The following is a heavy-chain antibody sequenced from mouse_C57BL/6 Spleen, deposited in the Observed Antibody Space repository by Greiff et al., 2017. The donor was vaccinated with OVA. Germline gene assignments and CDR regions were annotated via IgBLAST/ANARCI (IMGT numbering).Heavy chain of an antibody. D-gene: IGHD3-2*02. J-gene: IGHJ3*01. CDR2: IHPNSGST. V-gene: IGHV1-64*01. CDR3: ARPLSDSSGPAWFAY. CDR1: GYTFTSYW. Sequence: VQLQQPGAELVKPGASVKLSCKASGYTFTSYWMHWVKQRPGQGLEWIGMIHPNSGSTNYNEKFKSKATLTVDKSSSTAYMQLSSLTSEDSAVYYCARPLSDSSGPAWFAYWGQGTLVTVSA.